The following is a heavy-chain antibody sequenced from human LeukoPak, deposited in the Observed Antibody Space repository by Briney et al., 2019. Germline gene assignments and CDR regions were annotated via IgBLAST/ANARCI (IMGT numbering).Heavy chain of an antibody. CDR2: FSGSGGST. J-gene: IGHJ4*02. D-gene: IGHD3-3*01. V-gene: IGHV3-23*01. CDR3: AKSYYDFWSGYLPFDY. CDR1: GFTFSSYA. Sequence: GGSLRLSCAASGFTFSSYAMSWVRQAPGKGLEWVSAFSGSGGSTYYADSVKGRFTISRDNSKNTLYLQMNSLRAEDTAVYYCAKSYYDFWSGYLPFDYWGQGTLVTVSS.